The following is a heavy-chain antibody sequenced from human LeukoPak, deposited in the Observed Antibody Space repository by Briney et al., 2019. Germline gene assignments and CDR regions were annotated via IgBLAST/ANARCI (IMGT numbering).Heavy chain of an antibody. CDR1: GFFLSRYT. J-gene: IGHJ3*02. D-gene: IGHD1-14*01. CDR2: ISSGSTYI. Sequence: GGSLRLSCAASGFFLSRYTMNWVRQAPGRGLEWVSSISSGSTYINYADSVKGRFTISRDNAKNSLYLQMNSLRAEDTAVYYCARASELKAFDIWGQGTMVTVSS. V-gene: IGHV3-21*01. CDR3: ARASELKAFDI.